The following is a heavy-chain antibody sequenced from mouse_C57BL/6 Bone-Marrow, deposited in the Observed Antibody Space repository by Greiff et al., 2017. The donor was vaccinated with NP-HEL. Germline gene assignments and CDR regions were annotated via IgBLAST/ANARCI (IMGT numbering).Heavy chain of an antibody. D-gene: IGHD2-1*01. CDR2: IYPRSGNT. J-gene: IGHJ3*01. CDR3: ARDYYGNSWFAY. V-gene: IGHV1-81*01. Sequence: VKLMESGAELARPGASVKLSCKASGYTFTSYGISWVKQRTGQGLEWIGEIYPRSGNTYYNEKFKGKATLTADKSSSTAYMELRSLTSEDSAVYFCARDYYGNSWFAYWGQGTLVTVSA. CDR1: GYTFTSYG.